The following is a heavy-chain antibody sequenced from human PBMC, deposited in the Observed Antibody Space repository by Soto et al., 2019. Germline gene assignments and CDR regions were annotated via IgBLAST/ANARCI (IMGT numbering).Heavy chain of an antibody. CDR1: GAPITTTKW. CDR2: LSRGDER. D-gene: IGHD7-27*01. CDR3: ATQTISYTGGV. J-gene: IGHJ6*02. V-gene: IGHV4-4*02. Sequence: QVQLQESGPGLVKPSETLSLTCTVSGAPITTTKWWAWVRLPPGKGLEWIGELSRGDERSSNPSLEGRFTMSLDKSHNRCSLKLTSVTAADPAIYYCATQTISYTGGVWGRGTSVNVSS.